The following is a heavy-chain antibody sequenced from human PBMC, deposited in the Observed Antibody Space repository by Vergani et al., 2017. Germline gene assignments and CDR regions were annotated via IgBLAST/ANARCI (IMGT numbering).Heavy chain of an antibody. CDR2: ISNDGSKK. CDR1: GFSFSSHA. Sequence: QVQLAESGGGRVQPGRSLRLSCAASGFSFSSHAIHWVRQAPGKGLEWVAVISNDGSKKYYADSVKGRFTISRDNSKNTLDLQMNSLRTQDTAVYYCAKAGSVTSVSLQYYFYMDVWGKGTTVTVS. J-gene: IGHJ6*03. D-gene: IGHD4-17*01. CDR3: AKAGSVTSVSLQYYFYMDV. V-gene: IGHV3-30*18.